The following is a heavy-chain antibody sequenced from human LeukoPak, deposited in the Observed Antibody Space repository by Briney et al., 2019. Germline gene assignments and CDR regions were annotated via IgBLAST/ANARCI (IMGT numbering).Heavy chain of an antibody. CDR3: ASFIEYTSSDAFDV. Sequence: PSETLSLTCTISGGSISSGRYYWGWIRQPPGKRREGFGSIYYSGSTYYNPSLKSRVTISLDTSKDQFSLKLSSVSAADTAVYFCASFIEYTSSDAFDVWGQGTMVTVSS. J-gene: IGHJ3*01. V-gene: IGHV4-39*01. CDR1: GGSISSGRYY. CDR2: IYYSGST. D-gene: IGHD6-6*01.